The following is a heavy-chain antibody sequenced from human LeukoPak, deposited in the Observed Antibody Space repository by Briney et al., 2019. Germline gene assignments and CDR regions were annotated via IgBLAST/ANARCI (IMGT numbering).Heavy chain of an antibody. J-gene: IGHJ4*02. D-gene: IGHD1-26*01. Sequence: PGGSLRLSCAASGFSFTSYWMSWFRQAPGKGLEWVASIKEDGSEKYYADSVKGRFTISRDNAKDSLYLQMNSLRVEDTAVYYCARGGDTRFDIWGQGTLVTVSS. CDR2: IKEDGSEK. CDR1: GFSFTSYW. V-gene: IGHV3-7*05. CDR3: ARGGDTRFDI.